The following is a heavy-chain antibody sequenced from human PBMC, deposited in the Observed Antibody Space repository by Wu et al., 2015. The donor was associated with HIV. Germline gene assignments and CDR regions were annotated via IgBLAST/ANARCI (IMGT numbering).Heavy chain of an antibody. CDR3: ARITGRNYFDY. J-gene: IGHJ4*02. V-gene: IGHV1-46*01. Sequence: QVQLVQSGAEVKKPGSSVKVSCKASGGTFSSFAINWVRQAPGQGLEWMGIINPGAGSAIYAQKFQGRVTMARDTSTSTVYMELSSLRSEDTAVYYCARITGRNYFDYWGQGTLVTVSS. CDR2: INPGAGSA. CDR1: GGTFSSFA.